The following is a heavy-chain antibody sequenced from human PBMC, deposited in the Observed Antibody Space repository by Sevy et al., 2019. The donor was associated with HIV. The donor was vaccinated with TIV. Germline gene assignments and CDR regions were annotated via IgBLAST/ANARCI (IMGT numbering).Heavy chain of an antibody. CDR2: ISWNSGSI. CDR1: GFTFDDYA. J-gene: IGHJ4*02. CDR3: AKGLSRITIVALDY. D-gene: IGHD2-15*01. V-gene: IGHV3-9*01. Sequence: GGSLRLSCAASGFTFDDYAMHWVRQAPGKGLEWVSGISWNSGSIGYADSVKGRFTISRDNAKNSLYLLMNSLRAEDTALYYCAKGLSRITIVALDYWGQGTLVTVSS.